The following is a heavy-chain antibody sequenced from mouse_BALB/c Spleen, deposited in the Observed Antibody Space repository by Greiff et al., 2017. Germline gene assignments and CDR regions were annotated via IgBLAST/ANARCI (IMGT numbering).Heavy chain of an antibody. CDR3: ARYDDCCYVDYAMDY. J-gene: IGHJ4*01. CDR2: INPYNDGT. V-gene: IGHV1-14*01. CDR1: GYTFTSYV. Sequence: EVQLQQSGPELVKPGASVKMSCKASGYTFTSYVLHWVKQKPGQGLEWIGYINPYNDGTKYNEKLKGKATLTSDKSSSTAYMELSSLTSEDSAVYYCARYDDCCYVDYAMDYWGQGTSVTVSS. D-gene: IGHD2-3*01.